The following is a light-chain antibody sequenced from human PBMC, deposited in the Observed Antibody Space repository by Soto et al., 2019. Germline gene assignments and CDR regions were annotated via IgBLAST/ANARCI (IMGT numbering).Light chain of an antibody. CDR2: GAS. Sequence: EIVLTQSPGTLSLSPGERATLSCRASQSVSSSYLAWYQQKTGQAPRLLIYGASSTATGIRDRFSGSGSGTDFTLTISRLEPEDFAMYYCQQYGSSPTFGQGTKVEIK. CDR3: QQYGSSPT. CDR1: QSVSSSY. V-gene: IGKV3-20*01. J-gene: IGKJ1*01.